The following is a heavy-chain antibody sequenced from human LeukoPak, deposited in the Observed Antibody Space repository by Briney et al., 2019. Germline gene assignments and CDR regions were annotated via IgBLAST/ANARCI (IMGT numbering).Heavy chain of an antibody. CDR1: GFTFTTYW. CDR3: ARDHIAGHALEY. V-gene: IGHV3-7*03. D-gene: IGHD2-21*01. J-gene: IGHJ4*02. CDR2: TNQDGGET. Sequence: GGSLRLSCAASGFTFTTYWMAWVRQAPGKGLEWVAKTNQDGGETYYVDSVKGRFTISRDNAKNSVYLQMNSLGAEDTGVYYCARDHIAGHALEYWGQGTLVTVSS.